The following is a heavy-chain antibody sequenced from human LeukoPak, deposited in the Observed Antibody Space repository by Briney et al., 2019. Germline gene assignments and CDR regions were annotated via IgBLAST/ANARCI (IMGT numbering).Heavy chain of an antibody. J-gene: IGHJ4*02. V-gene: IGHV3-48*01. CDR1: GFTFRSYS. CDR3: AKNLTVTYFNY. CDR2: ISSGSSTI. Sequence: GGSLRLSCAASGFTFRSYSMNWVRQAPGKGLEWVSYISSGSSTIYYADSVKGRFTISRDNAKNSLYLQMNSLRAEDSAVYYCAKNLTVTYFNYWGQGTLVTVSS. D-gene: IGHD4-17*01.